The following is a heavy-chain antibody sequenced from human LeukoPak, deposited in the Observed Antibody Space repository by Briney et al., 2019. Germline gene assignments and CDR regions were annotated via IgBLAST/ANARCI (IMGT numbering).Heavy chain of an antibody. CDR2: ISSSGSTI. V-gene: IGHV3-11*01. J-gene: IGHJ4*02. CDR1: GFIFSNYS. D-gene: IGHD1-26*01. CDR3: AREGTWGSYSPGNY. Sequence: PGGSLRLSCAASGFIFSNYSISWIRQAPGKGLEWVSYISSSGSTIYYADSVKGRFTISRDNAKNSLYLQMNSLRAEDTAVYYCAREGTWGSYSPGNYWGQGTLVTVSS.